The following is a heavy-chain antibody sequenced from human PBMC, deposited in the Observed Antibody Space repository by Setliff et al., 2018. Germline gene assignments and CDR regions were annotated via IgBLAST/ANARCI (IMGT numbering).Heavy chain of an antibody. Sequence: GESLKISCAASGFTLSSYAITWVRQAPGKGLEWVSMISGSAQTTYYADSVKGRFTISRDNSKNTVYLDVNSLRAEDTAVYYCAKRGPYCSGGTCHYYFDYWGQGTLVTVSS. CDR2: ISGSAQTT. J-gene: IGHJ4*02. V-gene: IGHV3-23*01. D-gene: IGHD2-15*01. CDR1: GFTLSSYA. CDR3: AKRGPYCSGGTCHYYFDY.